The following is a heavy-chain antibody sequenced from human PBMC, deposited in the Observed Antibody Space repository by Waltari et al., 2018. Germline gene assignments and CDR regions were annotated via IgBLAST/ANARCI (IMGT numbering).Heavy chain of an antibody. CDR2: INPNSGGT. J-gene: IGHJ2*01. CDR3: ARPPTVTTAYFDL. CDR1: GYTFTGYY. Sequence: QVQLVQSGAEVKKPGASVKVSCKASGYTFTGYYMHWVRQAPGQGLEWMGRINPNSGGTNYAQKFQGRVTMTRGTSISTAYMELSRLRSDDTAVYYCARPPTVTTAYFDLWGRGTLVTVSS. V-gene: IGHV1-2*06. D-gene: IGHD4-17*01.